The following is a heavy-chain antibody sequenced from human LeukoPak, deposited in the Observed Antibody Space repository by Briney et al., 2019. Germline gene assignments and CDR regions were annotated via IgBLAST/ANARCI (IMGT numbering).Heavy chain of an antibody. CDR2: IYSSGTT. J-gene: IGHJ4*02. D-gene: IGHD2-21*02. CDR1: GGSISSGGYY. CDR3: ARDRGGDCCHFDY. V-gene: IGHV4-31*03. Sequence: SGTLSLTCTVSGGSISSGGYYWSWIRQHPGKGLEWIGFIYSSGTTYYNPSLRSRVIISVDTSKNHFSLKLSSVTAADTAVYYCARDRGGDCCHFDYWGQGTLVTVSS.